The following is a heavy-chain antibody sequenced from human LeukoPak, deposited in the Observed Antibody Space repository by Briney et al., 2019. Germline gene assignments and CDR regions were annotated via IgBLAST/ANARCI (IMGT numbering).Heavy chain of an antibody. D-gene: IGHD6-19*01. CDR2: IYYSGST. V-gene: IGHV4-59*01. J-gene: IGHJ1*01. CDR3: AREEGIAVAGIQH. Sequence: PSETLSLTCTVSGGSISSYYWSWIRQPPGKGLEWIGYIYYSGSTNYNPSLKSRVTISVDTSKNQFSLKLSSVTAADTAVYYCAREEGIAVAGIQHWGQGTLVTVSS. CDR1: GGSISSYY.